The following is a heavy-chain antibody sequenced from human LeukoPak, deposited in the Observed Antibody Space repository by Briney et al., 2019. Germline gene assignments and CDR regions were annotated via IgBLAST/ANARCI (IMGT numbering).Heavy chain of an antibody. Sequence: GGSLRLSCAASGFTFSSYSMNWVRQAPGKGLEWVSYISSSSSTIYYADSVKGRFTISRDNAKNSLYLQMNSLRAEDTAVYYCARVGYYSDFDYWGQGTLVTVSS. CDR3: ARVGYYSDFDY. CDR1: GFTFSSYS. V-gene: IGHV3-48*01. J-gene: IGHJ4*02. CDR2: ISSSSSTI. D-gene: IGHD3-22*01.